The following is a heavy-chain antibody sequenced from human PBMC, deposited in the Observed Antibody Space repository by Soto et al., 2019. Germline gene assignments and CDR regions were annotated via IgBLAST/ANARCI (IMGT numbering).Heavy chain of an antibody. D-gene: IGHD6-13*01. CDR1: GYTFTSYG. V-gene: IGHV1-18*01. Sequence: QVQLVQSGAEVKKPGASVRVSCKASGYTFTSYGIIWVRQAPGQGLEWMGWISAFNGHTNYAQKFQDRVTMTTATSTITSYMELRSLGSDDTAVYYCARDLQYSSKPPRTFYYFDYWGQGTLVTVSS. CDR3: ARDLQYSSKPPRTFYYFDY. CDR2: ISAFNGHT. J-gene: IGHJ4*02.